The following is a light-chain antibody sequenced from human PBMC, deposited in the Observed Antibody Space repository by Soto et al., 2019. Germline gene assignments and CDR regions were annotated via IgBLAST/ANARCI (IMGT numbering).Light chain of an antibody. CDR1: RSLLKANGYTY. Sequence: DIVMTQSPLSLTVTPGEPASISCRSSRSLLKANGYTYFHWFLQKPGQSPQLLIYLGYNRAPGVADRFSGTVSGTDFTLKISRLEAEDVGVYYCIQPVESRELGHVTKV. V-gene: IGKV2-28*01. CDR2: LGY. CDR3: IQPVESRE. J-gene: IGKJ1*01.